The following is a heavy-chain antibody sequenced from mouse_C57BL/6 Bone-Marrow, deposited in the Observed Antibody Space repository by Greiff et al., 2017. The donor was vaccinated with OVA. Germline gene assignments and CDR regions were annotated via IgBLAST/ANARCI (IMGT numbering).Heavy chain of an antibody. Sequence: DVHLVESGGDLVKPGGSLKLSCAASGFTFSSYGMSWVRQTPDKRLEWVATISSGGSYTYSPDSVKGRFTISRDNAKNTLYLQMSSLKSEDTAMYYCARYSPYDYYAMDYWGQGTSVTVSS. V-gene: IGHV5-6*01. CDR2: ISSGGSYT. CDR3: ARYSPYDYYAMDY. J-gene: IGHJ4*01. CDR1: GFTFSSYG. D-gene: IGHD6-5*01.